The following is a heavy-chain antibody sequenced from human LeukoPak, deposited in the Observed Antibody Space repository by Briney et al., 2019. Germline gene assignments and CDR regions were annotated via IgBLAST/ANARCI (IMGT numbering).Heavy chain of an antibody. J-gene: IGHJ6*02. Sequence: PSETLSLTCTVSGGSVSSGSYYWSWIRQPPGKGLEWIGYIYYSGSTNYNPSLKSRVTISVDTSKNQFSLKPSSVTAADTAVYYCASREIPSYDFWSGGNYYYGMDVWGQGTTVTVSS. CDR2: IYYSGST. V-gene: IGHV4-61*01. CDR3: ASREIPSYDFWSGGNYYYGMDV. CDR1: GGSVSSGSYY. D-gene: IGHD3-3*01.